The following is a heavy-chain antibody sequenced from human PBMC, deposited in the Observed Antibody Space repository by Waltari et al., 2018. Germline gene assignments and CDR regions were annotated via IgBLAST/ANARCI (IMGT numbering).Heavy chain of an antibody. CDR2: IIPILGPA. CDR1: GGTFSNHG. J-gene: IGHJ1*01. V-gene: IGHV1-69*12. CDR3: ARGPLQNPLQH. Sequence: QVQLVQSGAEVKKPGSSVKVSCKASGGTFSNHGINWVRQAPGQGLEWLVGIIPILGPANYAQKFQGRVTLTGDESTRTAHMELSSLRSDDTAVYYWARGPLQNPLQHWGQGTLVTVSS.